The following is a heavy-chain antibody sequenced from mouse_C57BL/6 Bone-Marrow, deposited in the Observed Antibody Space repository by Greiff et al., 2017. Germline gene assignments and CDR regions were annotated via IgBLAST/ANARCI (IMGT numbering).Heavy chain of an antibody. V-gene: IGHV5-17*01. CDR3: ASHKYGSSDWYCDV. CDR1: GFTFTDYG. Sequence: EVQVVESGGGLVMPGASLKLSCAASGFTFTDYGMHWVRQAPEKGLEWVAYISSGSSTINYADTVKGRFTMARDKAKNTPFLQMTSLRSEDTAMYYWASHKYGSSDWYCDVWSAGTTVTVSS. D-gene: IGHD1-1*01. CDR2: ISSGSSTI. J-gene: IGHJ1*01.